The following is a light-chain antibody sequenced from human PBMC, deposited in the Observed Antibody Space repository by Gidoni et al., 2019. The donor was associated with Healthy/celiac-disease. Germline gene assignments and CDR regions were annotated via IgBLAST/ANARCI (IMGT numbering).Light chain of an antibody. Sequence: LSCRASQSVSSSYLAWYQQKPGQAPRLLIYGASSRATGIPDRFSGSGSGTDFTLTISRLEPEDFAVYYCQQYGSSPHTFGQGTKLEIK. CDR2: GAS. V-gene: IGKV3-20*01. CDR3: QQYGSSPHT. J-gene: IGKJ2*01. CDR1: QSVSSSY.